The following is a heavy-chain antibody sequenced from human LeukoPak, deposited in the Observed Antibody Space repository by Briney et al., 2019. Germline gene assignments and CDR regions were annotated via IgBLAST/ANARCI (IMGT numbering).Heavy chain of an antibody. CDR1: GGSISSGGYY. CDR2: IYYSGST. CDR3: ARDGYDGWFDP. V-gene: IGHV4-31*03. J-gene: IGHJ5*02. D-gene: IGHD5-12*01. Sequence: SETLSLTCTVSGGSISSGGYYWSWIRQHPGTGLEWIGYIYYSGSTYYNPSHKSRVTISVDTSKNQFSLKLSSVTAADTAVYYCARDGYDGWFDPWGQGTLVTVSS.